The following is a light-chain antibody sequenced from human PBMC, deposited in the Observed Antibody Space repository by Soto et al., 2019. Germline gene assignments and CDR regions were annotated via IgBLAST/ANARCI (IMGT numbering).Light chain of an antibody. J-gene: IGKJ1*01. V-gene: IGKV1-5*03. CDR3: QQYSSYMWT. Sequence: DIQMTQSPSTLSASVGDRVTITCRASQSISTWLAWYQQKPGKAPKLLIYKASSLESGVPSRFSGSGSGTEFTFTISSLQPDDFATYYCQQYSSYMWTFGQGTKVDIK. CDR2: KAS. CDR1: QSISTW.